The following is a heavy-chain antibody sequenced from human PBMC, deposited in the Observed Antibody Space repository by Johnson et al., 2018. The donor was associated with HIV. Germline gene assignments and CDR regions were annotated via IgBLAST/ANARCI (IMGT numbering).Heavy chain of an antibody. D-gene: IGHD6-6*01. CDR3: ANGPIKYSRSSRGGAFEI. CDR2: INWDGDRT. V-gene: IGHV3-20*04. J-gene: IGHJ3*02. Sequence: VQLVESGGGLVQPGGSLRLSCVASGFTFSSYWMSWVRQVPGKAPEWVSGINWDGDRTGYADSVKGRFTISRDNAKTSLYLQMNSLRAEDTALYYCANGPIKYSRSSRGGAFEIWGQGTMVTVSS. CDR1: GFTFSSYW.